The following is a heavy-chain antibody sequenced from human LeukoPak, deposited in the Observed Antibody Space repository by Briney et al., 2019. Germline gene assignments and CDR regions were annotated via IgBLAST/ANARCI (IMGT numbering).Heavy chain of an antibody. Sequence: SVKVSCKASGGTFSSYAISWVRQAPGQGLEWMGRIIPILGIANYAQKFQGRVTITADKSTSTAYMELSSLRSEDAAVYYCARAGTYYYDSSGLPHGMDVWGQGTTVTVSS. D-gene: IGHD3-22*01. CDR1: GGTFSSYA. CDR3: ARAGTYYYDSSGLPHGMDV. CDR2: IIPILGIA. J-gene: IGHJ6*02. V-gene: IGHV1-69*04.